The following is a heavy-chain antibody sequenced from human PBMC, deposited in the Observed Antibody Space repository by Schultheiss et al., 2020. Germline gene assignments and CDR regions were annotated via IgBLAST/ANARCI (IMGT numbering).Heavy chain of an antibody. CDR3: ARDGDFWSAYYVGMDV. J-gene: IGHJ6*02. CDR2: IYYSGST. CDR1: GGSVSSGSYY. Sequence: SETLSLTCTVSGGSVSSGSYYWSWIRQPPGKGLEWIGYIYYSGSTYYNPSLKSRVTISVDTSKNQFSLQLNSATPEDTALYYCARDGDFWSAYYVGMDVWGQGTTVTVSS. V-gene: IGHV4-61*01. D-gene: IGHD3-3*01.